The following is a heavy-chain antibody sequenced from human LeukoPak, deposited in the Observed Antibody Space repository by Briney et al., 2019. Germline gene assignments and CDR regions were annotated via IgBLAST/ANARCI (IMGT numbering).Heavy chain of an antibody. V-gene: IGHV3-48*01. CDR3: ARDTYAYGHTAGGY. Sequence: GGSLRLSCAASGFTFSSYSMNWVRQAPGKGLEWVSYISSSSSTIYYADSVKGRFTISRDNAKNSLYLQMNSLRAEDTAVYYCARDTYAYGHTAGGYWGQGTLVTVSS. CDR2: ISSSSSTI. CDR1: GFTFSSYS. D-gene: IGHD4-17*01. J-gene: IGHJ4*02.